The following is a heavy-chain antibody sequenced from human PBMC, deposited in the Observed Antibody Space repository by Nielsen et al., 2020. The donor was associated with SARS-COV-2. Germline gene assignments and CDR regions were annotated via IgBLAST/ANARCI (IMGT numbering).Heavy chain of an antibody. CDR2: ISASGGST. D-gene: IGHD6-13*01. J-gene: IGHJ4*02. Sequence: GGSLRLSCAASGFTFTNYGMTWVRQDPGKGLEWVSTISASGGSTFYTDSVKGRFTISRDRFKNTLYLQMNSLRAEDTAVYYCAASKSGYYFDLWGQGTLVTVSS. V-gene: IGHV3-23*01. CDR3: AASKSGYYFDL. CDR1: GFTFTNYG.